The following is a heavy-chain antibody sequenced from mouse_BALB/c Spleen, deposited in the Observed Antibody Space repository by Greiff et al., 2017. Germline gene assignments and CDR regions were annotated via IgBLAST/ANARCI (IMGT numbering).Heavy chain of an antibody. CDR2: ISTYYGNT. CDR1: GYTFTDYA. V-gene: IGHV1-67*01. Sequence: VQLQQSGPELVRPGVSVKISCKGSGYTFTDYAMHWVKQSHAKSLEWIGVISTYYGNTNYNQKFKGKATMTVDKSSSTAYMELARLTSEDSAIYYCARSGLQAWFAYWGQGTLVTVSA. J-gene: IGHJ3*01. CDR3: ARSGLQAWFAY.